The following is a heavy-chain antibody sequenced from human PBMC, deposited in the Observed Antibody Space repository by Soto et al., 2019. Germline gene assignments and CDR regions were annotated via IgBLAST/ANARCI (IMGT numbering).Heavy chain of an antibody. CDR1: GGSISSSGYY. CDR2: IYYSGST. CDR3: ARGRGSSWGDYYYYGMDV. V-gene: IGHV4-31*03. Sequence: SETLSLTCTVSGGSISSSGYYWSWIRQRPGKGLEWIGYIYYSGSTYYNPSLKSRVTISVDTSKNQFSLKLSSVTAADTAVYYCARGRGSSWGDYYYYGMDVWGQGTTVTVSS. J-gene: IGHJ6*02. D-gene: IGHD6-13*01.